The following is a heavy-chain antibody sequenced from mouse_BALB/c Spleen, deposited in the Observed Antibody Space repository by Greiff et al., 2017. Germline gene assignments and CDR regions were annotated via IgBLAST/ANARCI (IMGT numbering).Heavy chain of an antibody. V-gene: IGHV10-1*02. CDR1: GFTFNTYA. Sequence: EVKLEESGGGLVQPKGSLKLSCAASGFTFNTYAMNWVRQAPGKGLEWVARIRSKSNNYATYYAVSVKDTFTISRDDSQSMLYLQMNNLKTEDTAMYYCVAHYYSSSYFDYWGQGTTLTVSS. D-gene: IGHD1-1*01. J-gene: IGHJ2*01. CDR3: VAHYYSSSYFDY. CDR2: IRSKSNNYAT.